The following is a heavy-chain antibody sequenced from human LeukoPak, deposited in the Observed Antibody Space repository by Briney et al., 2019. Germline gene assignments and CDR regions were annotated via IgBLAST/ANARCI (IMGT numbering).Heavy chain of an antibody. J-gene: IGHJ4*02. CDR1: GYTFTSYY. Sequence: VAPVKVSCKASGYTFTSYYMHWVRQAPGQGLEWMGIINPSGGSTSYAQKFQGRVTMTRDTSTSTVYMELSSLRSEDTAVYYCARAKTPIGYCSSTSCYAFDYWGQGTLVTVSS. V-gene: IGHV1-46*01. CDR2: INPSGGST. D-gene: IGHD2-2*01. CDR3: ARAKTPIGYCSSTSCYAFDY.